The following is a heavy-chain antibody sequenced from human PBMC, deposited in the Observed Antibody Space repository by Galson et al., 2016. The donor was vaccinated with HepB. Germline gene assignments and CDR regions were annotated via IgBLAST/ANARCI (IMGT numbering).Heavy chain of an antibody. Sequence: SLRLSCAASGFTFTNYWMNWVRQTPGKGLEWVANVSPNGGGEYYVDSVKGRFTISRDNAGTSLFLQMDSLRVDDTAVYYCAATTVGSGGTRRFDHWGHGILVTVSS. CDR3: AATTVGSGGTRRFDH. CDR2: VSPNGGGE. V-gene: IGHV3-7*02. CDR1: GFTFTNYW. J-gene: IGHJ4*01. D-gene: IGHD4-11*01.